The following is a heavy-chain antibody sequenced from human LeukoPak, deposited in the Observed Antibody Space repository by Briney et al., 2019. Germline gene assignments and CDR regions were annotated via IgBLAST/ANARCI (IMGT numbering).Heavy chain of an antibody. D-gene: IGHD1-26*01. Sequence: GGSLRLSCAASVFTFDNDAMAWVRQAPGKGLEWVSAISSNADHTFYADSVKGRFTISRDNAKNSLYLQMNSLRAEDTAVYYCARGTAYYVNDYWGQGALVTVSS. V-gene: IGHV3-23*01. J-gene: IGHJ4*02. CDR1: VFTFDNDA. CDR2: ISSNADHT. CDR3: ARGTAYYVNDY.